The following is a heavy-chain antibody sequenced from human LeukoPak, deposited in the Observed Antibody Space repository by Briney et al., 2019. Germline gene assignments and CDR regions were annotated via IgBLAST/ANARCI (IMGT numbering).Heavy chain of an antibody. V-gene: IGHV3-7*04. D-gene: IGHD2-2*01. CDR3: ARLYCSGTSCSSSFDY. Sequence: GGSLRLSCAASGFTFSTYWMSWVHQAPGKGLEWVANIKQDGSAKYYVDSVKGRFTISRDNARNSLYLQMNSLRAEDAAVYYCARLYCSGTSCSSSFDYWGQGALVTASS. CDR1: GFTFSTYW. J-gene: IGHJ4*02. CDR2: IKQDGSAK.